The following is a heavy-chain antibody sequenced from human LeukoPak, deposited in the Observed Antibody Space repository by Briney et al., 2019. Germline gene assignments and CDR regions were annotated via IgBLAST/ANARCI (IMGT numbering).Heavy chain of an antibody. D-gene: IGHD3-16*01. J-gene: IGHJ5*02. CDR2: IYSGSST. CDR1: GFTVSSNY. CDR3: ARGSYASNWFDP. Sequence: GGSLRLSCAASGFTVSSNYMSWVRQAPGKGLEWVSVIYSGSSTYYADSVKGRFTISRDNSKNTLYLQMNSLRAEDTAVYYCARGSYASNWFDPWGQGTLVTVSS. V-gene: IGHV3-66*01.